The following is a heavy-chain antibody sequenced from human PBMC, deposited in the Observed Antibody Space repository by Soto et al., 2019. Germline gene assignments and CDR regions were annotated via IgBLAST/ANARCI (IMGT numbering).Heavy chain of an antibody. CDR3: AREIATRATIFGVAKGPYYYYGMDV. V-gene: IGHV4-4*07. CDR2: IYTSGST. CDR1: GGSISSYY. Sequence: PSETLSLTCTVSGGSISSYYWSWIRQPAGKGLEWIGRIYTSGSTNYNPSLKSRVTMSVDTSKNQFSLKLSSVTAADTAVYYCAREIATRATIFGVAKGPYYYYGMDVWGQGTTVTVSS. J-gene: IGHJ6*02. D-gene: IGHD3-3*01.